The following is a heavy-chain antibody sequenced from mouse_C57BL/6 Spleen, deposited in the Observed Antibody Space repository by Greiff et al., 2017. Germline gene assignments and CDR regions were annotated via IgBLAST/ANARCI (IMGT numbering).Heavy chain of an antibody. J-gene: IGHJ2*01. CDR2: ISSGSSTI. CDR1: GFTFSDSG. Sequence: EVMLVESGGGLVKPGGSLKLSCAASGFTFSDSGMHWVRQAPEKGLEWVAYISSGSSTIYYADPVKGRFTISSDHAKNTLFLQMTSLRSEDTAMYYCARPYYYGSSWYFDYWGQGTTLTVSS. V-gene: IGHV5-17*01. D-gene: IGHD1-1*01. CDR3: ARPYYYGSSWYFDY.